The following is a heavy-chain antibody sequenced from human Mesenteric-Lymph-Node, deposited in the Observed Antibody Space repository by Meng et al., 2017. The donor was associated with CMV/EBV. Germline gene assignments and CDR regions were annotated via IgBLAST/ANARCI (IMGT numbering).Heavy chain of an antibody. CDR1: GYTFTSNY. J-gene: IGHJ6*02. CDR3: AREGHYYDSSGYYRRDYYYYGMDV. D-gene: IGHD3-22*01. CDR2: INPSGGST. V-gene: IGHV1-46*01. Sequence: ASVKVSCKASGYTFTSNYMHWVRQAPGEGLEWMGIINPSGGSTTYAQKFQGRVTMTRDTSTTTVYMELSSLRSEDTAVYYCAREGHYYDSSGYYRRDYYYYGMDVWGQGT.